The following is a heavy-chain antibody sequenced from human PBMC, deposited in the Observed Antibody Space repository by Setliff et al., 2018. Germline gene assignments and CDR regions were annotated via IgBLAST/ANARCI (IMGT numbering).Heavy chain of an antibody. CDR2: INAGNGNT. CDR3: ARIGITMIVVVNPSLFYGMDV. CDR1: GYTFTSYA. D-gene: IGHD3-22*01. Sequence: GASVKVSCKASGYTFTSYAMHWVRQAPGQRLEWMGWINAGNGNTKYSQKFQGRVTITADKSTSTAYMELSSLRSEDTAVYYCARIGITMIVVVNPSLFYGMDVWGQGTTVTVSS. V-gene: IGHV1-3*01. J-gene: IGHJ6*02.